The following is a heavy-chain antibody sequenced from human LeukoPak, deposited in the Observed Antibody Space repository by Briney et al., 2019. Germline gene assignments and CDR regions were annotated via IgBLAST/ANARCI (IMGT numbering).Heavy chain of an antibody. Sequence: SETLSLTCTVSGGSISSGSYYWSWIRQPAGKGLEWIGRIYTSGSTNYNPSLKSRVTISVDTSKNQFSLKLSSVTAADTAVYYCPRDLPRQDYYGSGSYANWFDPWGQGTLVTVSS. CDR3: PRDLPRQDYYGSGSYANWFDP. V-gene: IGHV4-61*02. D-gene: IGHD3-10*01. J-gene: IGHJ5*02. CDR2: IYTSGST. CDR1: GGSISSGSYY.